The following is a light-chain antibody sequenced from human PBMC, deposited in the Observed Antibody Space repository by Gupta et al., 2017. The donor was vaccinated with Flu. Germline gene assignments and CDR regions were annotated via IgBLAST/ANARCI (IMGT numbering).Light chain of an antibody. CDR1: SSDVGGYNY. J-gene: IGLJ2*01. CDR2: EVS. CDR3: SSDAGSNNLV. V-gene: IGLV2-8*01. Sequence: SALPPPPSASGSPGLSVTISCTGTSSDVGGYNYVSWYQQHPGKAHRLMIYEVSKRPAGVPDRFSGSKSGNTASLTVSGRKEEEEADYYCSSDAGSNNLVFGGGTKLTVL.